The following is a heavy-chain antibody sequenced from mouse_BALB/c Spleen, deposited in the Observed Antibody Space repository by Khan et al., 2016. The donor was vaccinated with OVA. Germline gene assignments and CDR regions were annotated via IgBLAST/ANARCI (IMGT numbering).Heavy chain of an antibody. D-gene: IGHD1-1*01. V-gene: IGHV5-17*02. Sequence: EVELVESGGGLVQPGGSRKLSCAASGFTFNSYGMHWVRQAPEKGLEWVAYISGDSNTIYYTDTVKGRFTISRDNPKNTLFLQMTSRRSEDTAMYYCATSYFYGYYFDYWGPGTTLTVS. CDR2: ISGDSNTI. CDR1: GFTFNSYG. J-gene: IGHJ2*01. CDR3: ATSYFYGYYFDY.